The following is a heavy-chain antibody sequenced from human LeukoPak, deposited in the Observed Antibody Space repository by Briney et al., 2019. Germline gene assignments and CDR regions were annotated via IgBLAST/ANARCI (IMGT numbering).Heavy chain of an antibody. CDR2: TYYRSKWYN. Sequence: SQTLSLTCAISGDSVSSNSAAWNWIRQSPSRGLEWLGRTYYRSKWYNDYAVSVKSRITINPDTSKNQFSLQLNSVTPEDTAVCYCVFQLWLSGTFDYWGQGTLVTVSS. CDR1: GDSVSSNSAA. J-gene: IGHJ4*02. V-gene: IGHV6-1*01. D-gene: IGHD5-18*01. CDR3: VFQLWLSGTFDY.